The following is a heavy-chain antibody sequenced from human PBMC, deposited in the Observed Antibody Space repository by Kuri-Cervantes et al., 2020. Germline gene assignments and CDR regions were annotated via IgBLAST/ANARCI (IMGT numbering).Heavy chain of an antibody. CDR1: GFTFSDYW. Sequence: GALKISCAASGFTFSDYWMNWVRQAPGKGLEWVASIRQDGGDKYYVDSVKGRFTISRDNANHSLYLQMSSLRAEDTAVYYCARDMTHPMATIIAYCYYGLDVWGQGTTVTVSS. D-gene: IGHD5-24*01. J-gene: IGHJ6*02. CDR3: ARDMTHPMATIIAYCYYGLDV. V-gene: IGHV3-7*01. CDR2: IRQDGGDK.